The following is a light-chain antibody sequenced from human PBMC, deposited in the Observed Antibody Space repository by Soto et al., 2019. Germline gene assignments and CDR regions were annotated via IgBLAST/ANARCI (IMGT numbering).Light chain of an antibody. J-gene: IGKJ1*01. Sequence: AIQVTQSPSSLSASVGDRVTITCRASQDIRSDLGWYQQKPGKAPKLLIFATSTLQSGVPSRFSGTGSGTDFTLTISSLQPEDFATYYCLQDFNYPWTLGQGTKVDI. CDR2: ATS. V-gene: IGKV1-6*01. CDR1: QDIRSD. CDR3: LQDFNYPWT.